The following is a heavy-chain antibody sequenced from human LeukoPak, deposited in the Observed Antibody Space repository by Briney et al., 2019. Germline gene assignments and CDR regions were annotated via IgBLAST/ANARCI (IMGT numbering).Heavy chain of an antibody. V-gene: IGHV4-34*01. CDR1: GGSFSGYY. J-gene: IGHJ6*03. Sequence: PSETLSLTCAVYGGSFSGYYWSWIRQPPGKGLEWIGEINHSGSTNYNPSLKSRVTISVDTSKNQFSLKLSSVTAADTAVYYCASTRVVGYYYMDVRGKGTTVTVSS. CDR3: ASTRVVGYYYMDV. D-gene: IGHD2-15*01. CDR2: INHSGST.